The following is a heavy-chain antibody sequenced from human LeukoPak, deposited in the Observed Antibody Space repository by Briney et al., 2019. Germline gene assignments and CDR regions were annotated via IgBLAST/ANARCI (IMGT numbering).Heavy chain of an antibody. D-gene: IGHD6-19*01. J-gene: IGHJ4*02. CDR3: ARLKSGWFIDY. Sequence: SETQSLTCTVSGGSISSSSYYWGWIRQPPGKGLEWIGSIYYSGSTYYNPSLKSRVTISVDTSKNQFSLKLSSVTAADTAVYYCARLKSGWFIDYWGQGALVTVSS. V-gene: IGHV4-39*01. CDR1: GGSISSSSYY. CDR2: IYYSGST.